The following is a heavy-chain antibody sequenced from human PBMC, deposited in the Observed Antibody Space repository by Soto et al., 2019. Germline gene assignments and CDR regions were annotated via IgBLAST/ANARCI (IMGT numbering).Heavy chain of an antibody. CDR1: GFIFSTYG. CDR2: ISYDGRDI. Sequence: QVQLVESGGGVVQPGRSLRLSCAASGFIFSTYGMHWVRQAPGKGLEWVAVISYDGRDILYADSVKGRFTISRADSKNTRYLQMNSLRAEDTAMYYCGQDRYYDSSGYYPSYWGQGTLVTVSS. D-gene: IGHD3-22*01. J-gene: IGHJ4*02. CDR3: GQDRYYDSSGYYPSY. V-gene: IGHV3-30*18.